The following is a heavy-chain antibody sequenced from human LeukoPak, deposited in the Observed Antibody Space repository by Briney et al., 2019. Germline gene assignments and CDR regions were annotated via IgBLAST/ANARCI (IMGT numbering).Heavy chain of an antibody. D-gene: IGHD1-26*01. V-gene: IGHV3-30*02. Sequence: GGSLRLSCAASGSTFSSYGIHWVRQAPGKGLEWVAFILFDGSNQYYGDSVKGRFTISRDNSKNTLYLQMNSLRAEDTAVYFCAKARVGAIRDIDYWGQGTLVNVSS. CDR2: ILFDGSNQ. CDR3: AKARVGAIRDIDY. J-gene: IGHJ4*02. CDR1: GSTFSSYG.